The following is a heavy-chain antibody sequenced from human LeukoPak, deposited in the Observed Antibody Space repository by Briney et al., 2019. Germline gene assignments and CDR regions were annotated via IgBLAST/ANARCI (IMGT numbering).Heavy chain of an antibody. D-gene: IGHD2-8*02. CDR2: ISGSGGST. Sequence: GGSLRLSCAASGFTFNSYAMSWVRQAPGKGLEWLSAISGSGGSTYYADSVKGRFTISRDNAKNSLYLQMDSLRAEDTALYYCVKDAGTAWGQGTLVTVSS. V-gene: IGHV3-23*01. J-gene: IGHJ5*02. CDR3: VKDAGTA. CDR1: GFTFNSYA.